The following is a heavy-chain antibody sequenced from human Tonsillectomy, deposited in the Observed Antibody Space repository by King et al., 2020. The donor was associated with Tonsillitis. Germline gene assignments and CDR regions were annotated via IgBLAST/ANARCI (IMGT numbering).Heavy chain of an antibody. D-gene: IGHD3-10*01. J-gene: IGHJ5*02. Sequence: QLQESGPGLVKPSETLSLTCTVSGGSISSYYWSWIRQPPGKGLDYIGYIYYTGSTNYNPSHKSRVTISVDTSKNQFSLKLSSVTAADTAVYYCARKYYYGSGSLSSEFDPWGQGTLVTVSS. CDR1: GGSISSYY. CDR2: IYYTGST. V-gene: IGHV4-59*01. CDR3: ARKYYYGSGSLSSEFDP.